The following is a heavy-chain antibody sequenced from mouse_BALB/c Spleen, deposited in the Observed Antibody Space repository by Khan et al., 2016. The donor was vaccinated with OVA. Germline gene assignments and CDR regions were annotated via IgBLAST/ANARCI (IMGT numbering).Heavy chain of an antibody. CDR2: IYPGDGDT. CDR3: ARSGDDYFAY. V-gene: IGHV1-80*01. Sequence: VQLQQSGAELVRPGSSVKISCKASGYAFSNYWMNWVKQRPGQGLEWIGQIYPGDGDTSFNGKFRGKATLTADKSSSTAYMQLSSLTCEESAVYCCARSGDDYFAYWGQGTLVTVSA. J-gene: IGHJ3*01. CDR1: GYAFSNYW. D-gene: IGHD2-13*01.